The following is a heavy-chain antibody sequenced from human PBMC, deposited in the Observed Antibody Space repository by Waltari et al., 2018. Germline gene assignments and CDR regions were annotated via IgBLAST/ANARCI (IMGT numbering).Heavy chain of an antibody. CDR1: GFTSVTHA. J-gene: IGHJ1*01. Sequence: EVQVLESGGGLVQPGGSLRLSCQASGFTSVTHAINWVRQAPGKGLVWVSSISVSDATYYADSVKGRFTISRDYSDNTVYLQMDSLRADDTALYVCATPFYNWDDPLHSWGQGTPVTVSS. D-gene: IGHD1-20*01. CDR2: ISVSDAT. CDR3: ATPFYNWDDPLHS. V-gene: IGHV3-23*01.